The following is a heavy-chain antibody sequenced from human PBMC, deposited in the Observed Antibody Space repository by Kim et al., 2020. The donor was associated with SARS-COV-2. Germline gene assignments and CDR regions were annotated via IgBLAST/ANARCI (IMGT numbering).Heavy chain of an antibody. CDR2: IIPIFGTA. CDR1: GGTFSSYA. V-gene: IGHV1-69*13. CDR3: ASTLYIELPPYYYYYGMDV. D-gene: IGHD2-15*01. Sequence: SVKVSCKASGGTFSSYAISWVRQAPGQGLEWMGGIIPIFGTANYAQKFQGRVTITADESTSTAYMELSSLRSEDTAVYYCASTLYIELPPYYYYYGMDVWGQGTTVTVSS. J-gene: IGHJ6*02.